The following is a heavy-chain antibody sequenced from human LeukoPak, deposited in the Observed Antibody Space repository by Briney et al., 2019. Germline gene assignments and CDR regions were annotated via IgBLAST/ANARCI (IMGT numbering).Heavy chain of an antibody. Sequence: SQTLSLTCAISGDSVSSNSAAWNWIRQSPSRGLEWLGRTYYRSKWYNDYAVSVKSRITINPDTSKNQFSLQLNSVTPEDTAVYYCAREGEEAAAVAVSNWFDPWGQGTLVTVSS. CDR3: AREGEEAAAVAVSNWFDP. D-gene: IGHD6-19*01. V-gene: IGHV6-1*01. J-gene: IGHJ5*02. CDR2: TYYRSKWYN. CDR1: GDSVSSNSAA.